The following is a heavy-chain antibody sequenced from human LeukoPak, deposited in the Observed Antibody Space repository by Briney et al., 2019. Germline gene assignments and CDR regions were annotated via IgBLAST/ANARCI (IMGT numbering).Heavy chain of an antibody. V-gene: IGHV3-7*01. CDR2: IKQDGSEK. D-gene: IGHD3-10*01. J-gene: IGHJ6*03. CDR1: GFTFSSFW. Sequence: PGGSLRLSCAASGFTFSSFWMNWARPAPGKGLEWVANIKQDGSEKYYVDSVEGRFTISRDNAKNSLFLQMNSLRAEDTAVYYCAREAGSGTYRGKYYYYYMDVWGKGTTVTVSS. CDR3: AREAGSGTYRGKYYYYYMDV.